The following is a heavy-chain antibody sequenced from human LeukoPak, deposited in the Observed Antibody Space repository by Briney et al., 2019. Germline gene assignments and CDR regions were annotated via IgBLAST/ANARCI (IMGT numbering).Heavy chain of an antibody. Sequence: ASVKVSCKASGYTFTSYGIRWVRQAPGQGLEWIGWISAYNGNTNYAQKLQGRVTMTTDTSTSTAYMELRSLRSDDTAVYYCARDGVEDYYYYGMDVWGQGTTVTVSS. CDR1: GYTFTSYG. J-gene: IGHJ6*02. CDR2: ISAYNGNT. V-gene: IGHV1-18*01. D-gene: IGHD3-3*01. CDR3: ARDGVEDYYYYGMDV.